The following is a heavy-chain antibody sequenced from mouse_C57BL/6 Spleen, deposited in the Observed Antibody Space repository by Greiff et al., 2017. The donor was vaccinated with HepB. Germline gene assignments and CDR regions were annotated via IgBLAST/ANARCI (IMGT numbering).Heavy chain of an antibody. CDR3: ARTGGSSYGY. CDR1: GYTFTSYW. J-gene: IGHJ2*01. D-gene: IGHD1-1*01. CDR2: IDPSDSYT. Sequence: QVQLKQPGAELVKPGASVKLSCKASGYTFTSYWMQWVKQRPGQGLEWIGEIDPSDSYTNYNQKFKGKATLTVDTSSSTAYMQLSSLTSEDSAVYYCARTGGSSYGYWGQGTTLTVSS. V-gene: IGHV1-50*01.